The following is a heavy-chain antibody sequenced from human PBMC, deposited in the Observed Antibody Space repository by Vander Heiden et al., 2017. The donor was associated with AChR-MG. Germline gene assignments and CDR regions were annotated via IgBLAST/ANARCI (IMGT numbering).Heavy chain of an antibody. D-gene: IGHD3-10*01. Sequence: EVQLLESGGGLVQHGGSLRLSCAASGFSFSSSTMTWVRQAPGKGLEWVSHISDSGGSTYYADSVKGRFTISRDNSKNTLHLQMNSLRAEDTAVYYCATGDYYFYIDVWGKGTTVTVSS. CDR3: ATGDYYFYIDV. CDR1: GFSFSSST. J-gene: IGHJ6*03. CDR2: ISDSGGST. V-gene: IGHV3-23*01.